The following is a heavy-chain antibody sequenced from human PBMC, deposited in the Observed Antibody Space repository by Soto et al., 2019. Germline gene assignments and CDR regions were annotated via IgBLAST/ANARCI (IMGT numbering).Heavy chain of an antibody. D-gene: IGHD6-19*01. CDR3: ARGLKASSVYRYRSETASGIAEIDY. J-gene: IGHJ4*02. Sequence: SETLSLTCAVYGGSFSGYYWSWIRQPPGKGLEWIGEINHSGSTNYNPSLKSRVTISVDTSKNQFSLKLSSVTAADTAVYYCARGLKASSVYRYRSETASGIAEIDYWGQGTLVTVSS. V-gene: IGHV4-34*01. CDR2: INHSGST. CDR1: GGSFSGYY.